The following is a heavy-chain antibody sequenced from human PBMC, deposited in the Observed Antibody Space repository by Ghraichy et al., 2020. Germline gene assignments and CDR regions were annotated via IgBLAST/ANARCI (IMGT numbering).Heavy chain of an antibody. CDR1: GGSFSGYY. J-gene: IGHJ6*02. CDR3: ASLYCGGDCLYYYYYYGMDV. D-gene: IGHD2-21*02. CDR2: INHSGST. V-gene: IGHV4-34*01. Sequence: SETLSLTCAVYGGSFSGYYWSWIRQPPGKGLEWIGEINHSGSTNYNPSLKSRVTISVDTSKNQFSLKLSSVTAADTAVYYCASLYCGGDCLYYYYYYGMDVWGQGTTVTVSS.